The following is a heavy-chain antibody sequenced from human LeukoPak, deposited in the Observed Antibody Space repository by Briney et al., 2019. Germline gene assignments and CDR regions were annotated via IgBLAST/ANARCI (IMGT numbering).Heavy chain of an antibody. Sequence: GGSLRFSCAASGFTFSNYWTHWVRQAPGKGLEWVSRINPDGSSSNYADSVKGRFTMSRDNAKSMVYLQMDGLRAEDTAVFSCVRQAVSGDSGIAYWGRGVLVTVSS. D-gene: IGHD4-17*01. J-gene: IGHJ4*02. CDR3: VRQAVSGDSGIAY. V-gene: IGHV3-74*01. CDR2: INPDGSSS. CDR1: GFTFSNYW.